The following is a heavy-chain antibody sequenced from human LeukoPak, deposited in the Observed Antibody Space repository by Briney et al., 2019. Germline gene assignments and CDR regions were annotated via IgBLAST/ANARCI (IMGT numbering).Heavy chain of an antibody. J-gene: IGHJ3*02. Sequence: PGGSLRLSCAASGFTFSSYGMHWVRQAPGKGLEWVAVISYDGSNKYYADSVKGRFTISRDNSKNTLYLQMNSLRAEDTAVYYCARDPNSSGWYLDDAFDIWGQGTMVTVSS. CDR1: GFTFSSYG. CDR2: ISYDGSNK. D-gene: IGHD6-19*01. V-gene: IGHV3-30*03. CDR3: ARDPNSSGWYLDDAFDI.